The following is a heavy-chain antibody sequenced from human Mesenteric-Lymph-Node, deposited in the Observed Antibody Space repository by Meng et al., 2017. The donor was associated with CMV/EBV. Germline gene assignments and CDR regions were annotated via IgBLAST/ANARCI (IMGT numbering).Heavy chain of an antibody. Sequence: GESLKISCAASGFTFSSYAMRWVRQAPGKGLEWVALISYDGSNKYYADSVKGRFTISRDNSKNTLYLQMNSLRAEDTAVYYCARVDSSSWLGGPMDVWGQGTTVTVSS. V-gene: IGHV3-30*04. D-gene: IGHD6-13*01. CDR2: ISYDGSNK. CDR1: GFTFSSYA. CDR3: ARVDSSSWLGGPMDV. J-gene: IGHJ6*02.